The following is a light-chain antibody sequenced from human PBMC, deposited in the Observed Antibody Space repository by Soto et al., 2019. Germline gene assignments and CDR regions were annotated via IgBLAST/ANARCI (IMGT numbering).Light chain of an antibody. J-gene: IGLJ2*01. CDR3: QSYDSSLSGYVV. V-gene: IGLV1-40*01. CDR1: SSNIGAGYD. Sequence: QSVLTQPPSVSGAPGQRVTISCTGSSSNIGAGYDVHWYQQLPGTAPKLLIYGNSNRPSGVPDRFSGSKSGTSASLAITGLRDEDEADYCCQSYDSSLSGYVVFGGGTKLTVL. CDR2: GNS.